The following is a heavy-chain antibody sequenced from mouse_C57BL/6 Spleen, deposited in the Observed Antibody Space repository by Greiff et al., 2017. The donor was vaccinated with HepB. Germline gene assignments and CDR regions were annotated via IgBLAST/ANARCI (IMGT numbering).Heavy chain of an antibody. J-gene: IGHJ1*03. D-gene: IGHD1-1*01. CDR1: GYTFTDYY. CDR3: AKGTTVEVYWYFDV. CDR2: INPNNGGT. Sequence: EVQLQQSGPELVKPGASVKISCKASGYTFTDYYMNWVKQSHGKSLEWLGDINPNNGGTSYNQKFKGKATLTVDKSSSTAYMELRSLTSEDSAVYYCAKGTTVEVYWYFDVWGTRTTVTVSS. V-gene: IGHV1-26*01.